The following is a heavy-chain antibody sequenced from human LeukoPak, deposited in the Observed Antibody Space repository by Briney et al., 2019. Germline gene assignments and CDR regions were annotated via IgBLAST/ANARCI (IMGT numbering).Heavy chain of an antibody. D-gene: IGHD4-17*01. CDR1: GFTFSSYA. Sequence: GGSLRLACAASGFTFSSYAMNWVRQAPGKGLEWVSSISSSGDRTNYADSVKGRFTISRDSSNNRLYLQMNSLRAEDTAVYYCARPPTVTTWIFDYWGQGTLVTVSS. CDR3: ARPPTVTTWIFDY. J-gene: IGHJ4*02. V-gene: IGHV3-23*01. CDR2: ISSSGDRT.